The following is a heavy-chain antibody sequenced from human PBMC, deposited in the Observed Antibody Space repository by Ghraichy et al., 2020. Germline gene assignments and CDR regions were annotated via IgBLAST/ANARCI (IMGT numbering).Heavy chain of an antibody. CDR2: IRYDGSNK. J-gene: IGHJ4*02. V-gene: IGHV3-30*02. CDR3: AKVGGIWFGELLYFDY. Sequence: GGSLRLSCAASGFTFSSYGMHWVRQAPGKGLEWVAFIRYDGSNKYYADSVKGRFTISRDNSKNTLYLQMNSLRAEDTAVYYCAKVGGIWFGELLYFDYWGQGTLVTVSS. D-gene: IGHD3-10*01. CDR1: GFTFSSYG.